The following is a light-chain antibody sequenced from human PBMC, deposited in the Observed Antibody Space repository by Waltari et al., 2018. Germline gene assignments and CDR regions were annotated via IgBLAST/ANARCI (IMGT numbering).Light chain of an antibody. J-gene: IGKJ3*01. V-gene: IGKV3-11*01. CDR3: QQRSNWPPLFT. CDR1: QSVSRY. Sequence: EIVLTQSPATLSLSPGERATHTCRASQSVSRYLAWYQQNPGQAPRLLIYDASNRATGIPARFSGSGSGTDFTLTISSLEPEDFAVYYCQQRSNWPPLFTFGPGTKVDIK. CDR2: DAS.